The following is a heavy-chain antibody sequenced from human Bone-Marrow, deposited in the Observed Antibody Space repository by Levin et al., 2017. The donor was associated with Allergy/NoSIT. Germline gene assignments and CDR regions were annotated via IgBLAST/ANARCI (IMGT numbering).Heavy chain of an antibody. Sequence: PSETLSLTCAASGFTFSDYYMSWVRQAPGKGLEWVSGISGTGDETHYADSVKGRFTISRDNSKTTLYLHMNSQRAEDTAVYYCAKRRRDGYNSDLDYWGQGTLVTVSS. CDR1: GFTFSDYY. CDR2: ISGTGDET. CDR3: AKRRRDGYNSDLDY. D-gene: IGHD5-24*01. V-gene: IGHV3-23*01. J-gene: IGHJ4*02.